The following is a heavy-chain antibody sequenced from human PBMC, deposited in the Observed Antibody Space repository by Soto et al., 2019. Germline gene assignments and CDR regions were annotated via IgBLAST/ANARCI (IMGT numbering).Heavy chain of an antibody. CDR2: VYYSGNT. CDR1: GGSVSSGGYY. D-gene: IGHD2-15*01. J-gene: IGHJ3*02. Sequence: QVQLQESRPGLVKPSETLSLTCTVSGGSVSSGGYYWSWIRQPPGKGLEWIGCVYYSGNTNYNPSLKSRVTISVDTSKNQLSLKLNSVTAADTAVYYCARGRYCSGGSCYPEAFDMWGQGTMVTVSS. CDR3: ARGRYCSGGSCYPEAFDM. V-gene: IGHV4-61*08.